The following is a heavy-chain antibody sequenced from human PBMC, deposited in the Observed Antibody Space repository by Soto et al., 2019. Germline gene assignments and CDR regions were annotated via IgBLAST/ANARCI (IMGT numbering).Heavy chain of an antibody. Sequence: PGGSLRLSCADSGFTFRRYGIHWVRQAPGKGLEWVALISYNGVNKYYADSVKGRFTISRDNSKNTLYLQMNSLRPEDTAVYYCAKSLYSGTYGPDYWGQGTLVTVSS. CDR3: AKSLYSGTYGPDY. D-gene: IGHD1-26*01. J-gene: IGHJ4*02. CDR1: GFTFRRYG. CDR2: ISYNGVNK. V-gene: IGHV3-30*18.